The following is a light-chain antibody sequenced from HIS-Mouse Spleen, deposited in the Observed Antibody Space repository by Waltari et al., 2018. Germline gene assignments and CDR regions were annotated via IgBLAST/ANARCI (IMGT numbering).Light chain of an antibody. V-gene: IGLV1-40*01. CDR2: GNS. Sequence: QSVLTQPPSVSGAPGQRVTISCTGSSSNIGAGYDVHWYQQLPGTAPKHLISGNSNRPSGVPDRFSGSKSGTSASLAITGLQAEDEADYYCQSYDSSLSGWVFGTGTKVTVL. CDR1: SSNIGAGYD. J-gene: IGLJ1*01. CDR3: QSYDSSLSGWV.